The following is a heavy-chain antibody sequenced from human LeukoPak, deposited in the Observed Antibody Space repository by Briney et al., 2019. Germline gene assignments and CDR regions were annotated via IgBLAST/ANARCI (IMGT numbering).Heavy chain of an antibody. D-gene: IGHD2-2*01. J-gene: IGHJ4*02. CDR1: GYTFTSYA. CDR3: ARDRGPGPATVSTFDY. V-gene: IGHV1-69*06. CDR2: IIPIFGTA. Sequence: SVKVSCKASGYTFTSYAISWVRQAPGQGLEWMGGIIPIFGTANYAQKFQGRVTITADKSTSTAYMELSSLRSEDTAVYYCARDRGPGPATVSTFDYWGQGTLVTVSS.